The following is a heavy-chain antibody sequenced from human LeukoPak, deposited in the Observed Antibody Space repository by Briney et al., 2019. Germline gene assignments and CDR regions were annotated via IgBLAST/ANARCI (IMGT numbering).Heavy chain of an antibody. J-gene: IGHJ6*03. Sequence: ASVKVSCKASGYTFTSYYMHWVRQAPGQGLEWMGIINPGGGSTSYAQKFQGRVTMTRDTSTSTVYMELSSLRSEDTAVYYCATDPRTTVFGTFRYYYMDVWGEGTTVAVSS. V-gene: IGHV1-46*01. CDR2: INPGGGST. CDR1: GYTFTSYY. D-gene: IGHD3-3*01. CDR3: ATDPRTTVFGTFRYYYMDV.